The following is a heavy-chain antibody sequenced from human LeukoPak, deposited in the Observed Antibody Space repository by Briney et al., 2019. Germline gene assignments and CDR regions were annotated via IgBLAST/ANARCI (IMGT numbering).Heavy chain of an antibody. CDR3: ERGKRRWLQLLDY. V-gene: IGHV4-59*08. D-gene: IGHD5-12*01. CDR2: IYYSGST. CDR1: GGSISSYY. J-gene: IGHJ4*02. Sequence: SETLSLTCTVSGGSISSYYWSWIRQPPGKGLEWIGYIYYSGSTNYNPSLKSRVTISVDTYKNQFSLKLSSVTAAATAVYYCERGKRRWLQLLDYWGQGTLVTVSS.